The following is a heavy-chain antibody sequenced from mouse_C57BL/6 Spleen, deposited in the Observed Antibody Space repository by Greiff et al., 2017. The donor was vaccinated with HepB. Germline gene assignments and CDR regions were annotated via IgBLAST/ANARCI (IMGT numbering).Heavy chain of an antibody. V-gene: IGHV5-2*01. CDR1: EYEFPSHD. D-gene: IGHD2-4*01. J-gene: IGHJ3*01. CDR2: INSDGGST. CDR3: ARRTPLYYDYTWFAY. Sequence: EVKLMESGGGLVQPGESLKLSCESNEYEFPSHDMSWVRKTPEKRLELVAAINSDGGSTYYPDTMERRFIISRDNTTKTLYLQMSSLRSEDTALYYCARRTPLYYDYTWFAYWGQGTLVTVSA.